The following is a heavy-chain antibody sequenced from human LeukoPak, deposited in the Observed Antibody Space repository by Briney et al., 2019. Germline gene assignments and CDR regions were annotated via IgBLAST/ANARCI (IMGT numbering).Heavy chain of an antibody. D-gene: IGHD6-13*01. CDR3: ARSAAAGTGGWGDNWFDP. V-gene: IGHV1-46*01. J-gene: IGHJ5*02. CDR1: GYTFTSYY. CDR2: INPSGGST. Sequence: GASVKVSCKASGYTFTSYYINWVRRAPGQGLEWMGIINPSGGSTSYAQKFQGRVTMTRDTSTSTVYMELSSLRSEDTAVYYCARSAAAGTGGWGDNWFDPWGQGTLVTVSS.